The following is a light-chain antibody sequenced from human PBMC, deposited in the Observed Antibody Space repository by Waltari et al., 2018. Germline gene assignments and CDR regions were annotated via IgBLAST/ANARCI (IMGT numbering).Light chain of an antibody. CDR2: EVS. V-gene: IGLV2-23*02. Sequence: QSALTQPASVSGSPGQSITISCTGTSSDVGNFNLVSWYQQHPGKVPKLIIFEVSKRPSGVSNLFSGAKSGNTASLTISGLRAEDEADYYCCSYAGSRTYVFGTGTKVTVL. CDR1: SSDVGNFNL. CDR3: CSYAGSRTYV. J-gene: IGLJ1*01.